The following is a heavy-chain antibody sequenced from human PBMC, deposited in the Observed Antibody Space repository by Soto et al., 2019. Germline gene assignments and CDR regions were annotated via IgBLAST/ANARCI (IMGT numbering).Heavy chain of an antibody. J-gene: IGHJ4*02. CDR3: ARDSSSSGLPFDY. V-gene: IGHV3-21*01. CDR1: GFTFSSYS. CDR2: ISSSSSYI. D-gene: IGHD6-13*01. Sequence: EVQLVESGGGLVKPGGSLRLSCAASGFTFSSYSMNWVRQAPGKGLEWVSSISSSSSYIYYADSVKGRFTISRDNAKNSLYLQMNSLRAEDTAVYYCARDSSSSGLPFDYWGQGTLVTVSS.